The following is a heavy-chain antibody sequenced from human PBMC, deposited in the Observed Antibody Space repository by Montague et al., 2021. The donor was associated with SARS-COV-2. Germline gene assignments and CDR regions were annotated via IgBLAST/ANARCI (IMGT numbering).Heavy chain of an antibody. J-gene: IGHJ4*02. Sequence: PALVKPTQTLTLTCTFSGFSLSTSGVGVGWIRQPPGKALEWPALIYWDDDKRYSPSLKSRLTITKDTSKNQVVLTMTNMDPVDTATYYCAHRPGGWNLYYLDYRGQGTLVTVSS. CDR1: GFSLSTSGVG. CDR2: IYWDDDK. D-gene: IGHD1-1*01. CDR3: AHRPGGWNLYYLDY. V-gene: IGHV2-5*02.